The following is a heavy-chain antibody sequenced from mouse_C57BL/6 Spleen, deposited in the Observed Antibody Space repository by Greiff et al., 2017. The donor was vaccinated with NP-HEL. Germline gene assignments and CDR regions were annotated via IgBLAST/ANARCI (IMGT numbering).Heavy chain of an antibody. CDR1: GFTFSDYG. V-gene: IGHV5-17*01. D-gene: IGHD4-1*02. J-gene: IGHJ4*01. CDR2: ISSGSSTI. Sequence: EVNVVESGGGLVKPGGSLKLSCAASGFTFSDYGMHWVRQAPEKGLEWVAYISSGSSTIYYADTVKGRFTISRDNAKNTLFLQMTSLRSEDTAMYYCARGPTGIYAMDYWGQGTSVTVSS. CDR3: ARGPTGIYAMDY.